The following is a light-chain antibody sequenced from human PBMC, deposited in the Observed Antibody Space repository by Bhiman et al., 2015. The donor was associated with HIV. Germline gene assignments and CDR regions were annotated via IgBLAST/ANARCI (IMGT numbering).Light chain of an antibody. J-gene: IGLJ1*01. CDR2: DVN. CDR3: SSLTSSLTXV. V-gene: IGLV2-14*03. Sequence: QSALTQPASVSGSPGQSITISCTGTSSDVGGYNYVSWYQQHPGKAPKIIIYDVNNRPSGVSNRFSGSKSGNTASLTISGLQAEDEAAYYCSSLTSSLTXVFGTGTNVTVL. CDR1: SSDVGGYNY.